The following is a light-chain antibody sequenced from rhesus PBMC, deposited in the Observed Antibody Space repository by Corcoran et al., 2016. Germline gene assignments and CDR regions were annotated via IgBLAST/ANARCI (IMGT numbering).Light chain of an antibody. V-gene: IGKV3-42*02. CDR1: QRVTTS. CDR3: QQYNDWT. Sequence: VLTQSPGTLSLSPGGRATLSCRASQRVTTSLAWYQQKPGQAPRLLIYGASTKATGIPDRFSGSGSGTEFTLTISSLEPEDVGLYYCQQYNDWTFGQGTKVEIK. CDR2: GAS. J-gene: IGKJ1*01.